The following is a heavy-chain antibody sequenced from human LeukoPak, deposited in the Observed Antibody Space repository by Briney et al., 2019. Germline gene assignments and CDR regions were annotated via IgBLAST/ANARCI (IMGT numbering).Heavy chain of an antibody. J-gene: IGHJ3*02. V-gene: IGHV3-11*04. CDR2: ISSSGSTI. D-gene: IGHD2-21*01. CDR3: AILSVVVVNDAFDI. Sequence: GSLRLSCAASGFTLSDYYMSWIRQAPGKGLEWVSYISSSGSTIYYADSVKGRFTISRDNAKNSLYLQMNSLRAEDTAVYYCAILSVVVVNDAFDIWGQGTMVTVSS. CDR1: GFTLSDYY.